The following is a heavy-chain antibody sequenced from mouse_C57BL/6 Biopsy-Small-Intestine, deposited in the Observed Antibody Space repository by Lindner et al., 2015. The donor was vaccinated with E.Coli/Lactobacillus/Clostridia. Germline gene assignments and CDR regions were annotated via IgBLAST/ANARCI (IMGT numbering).Heavy chain of an antibody. CDR3: ARASPYGDYVMDV. J-gene: IGHJ1*01. D-gene: IGHD2-13*01. V-gene: IGHV1-53*01. CDR2: INPNSGGT. CDR1: IHLHRLL. Sequence: SVKVSCQGFWIHLHRLLMHWVRQAPGQGLEWMGWINPNSGGTNYAQKFQGRVTMTRDTSISAACMELSRLRSDDTAVYYCARASPYGDYVMDVWGQGTTVTVSS.